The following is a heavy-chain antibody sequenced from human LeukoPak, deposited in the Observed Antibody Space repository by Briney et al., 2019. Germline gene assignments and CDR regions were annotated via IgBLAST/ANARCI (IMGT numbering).Heavy chain of an antibody. Sequence: PGGSLRLSCAASGFTFSSYSMNWVRQAPGKGLEWVSSISSSSSYIYHADSVKGRFTISRDNAKNSLYLQMNSLRAEDTAVYYCARDRAPGSGSYDAFDIWGQGTMATVSS. CDR2: ISSSSSYI. V-gene: IGHV3-21*01. D-gene: IGHD3-10*01. CDR1: GFTFSSYS. J-gene: IGHJ3*02. CDR3: ARDRAPGSGSYDAFDI.